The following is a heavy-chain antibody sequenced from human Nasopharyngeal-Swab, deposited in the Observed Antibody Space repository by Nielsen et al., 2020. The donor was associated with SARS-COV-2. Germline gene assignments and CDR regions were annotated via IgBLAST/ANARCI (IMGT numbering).Heavy chain of an antibody. CDR3: ARLQSGKWYFDL. CDR1: GVSISSGAYY. Sequence: TLSLTCTVSGVSISSGAYYWSWIRQHPGQGLEWIRYVYYTGNAYYNPSLKGRLTISVDTPKTQFSLHLRSVPAADVAVYYGARLQSGKWYFDLWSWGALVTVSS. J-gene: IGHJ2*01. CDR2: VYYTGNA. V-gene: IGHV4-31*03.